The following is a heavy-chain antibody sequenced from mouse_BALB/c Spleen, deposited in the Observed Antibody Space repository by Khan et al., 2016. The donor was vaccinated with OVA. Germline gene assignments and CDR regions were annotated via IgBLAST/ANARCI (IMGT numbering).Heavy chain of an antibody. V-gene: IGHV14-1*02. Sequence: VQLQQSGTDLVRPGALVRLSCTASGFNIKDYYIHWVKQRPDQGLEWIGWIDPENGNAIYDPKFQGKASITADTSSNTAYLQLNNLTSEDTAVCSCPRSILLYFDYWGQGTTLTVSS. D-gene: IGHD2-3*01. J-gene: IGHJ2*01. CDR2: IDPENGNA. CDR1: GFNIKDYY. CDR3: PRSILLYFDY.